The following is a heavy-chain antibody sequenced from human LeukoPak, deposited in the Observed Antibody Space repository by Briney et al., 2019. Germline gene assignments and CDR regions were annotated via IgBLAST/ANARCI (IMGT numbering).Heavy chain of an antibody. CDR2: IYSGGST. CDR1: GFTVSSNY. D-gene: IGHD1-26*01. CDR3: ARDSVGSSGSFELDY. V-gene: IGHV3-66*01. J-gene: IGHJ4*02. Sequence: PGGSLRLSCAASGFTVSSNYMSWVRQAPGKGLEWVSVIYSGGSTYYADSVKGRFTISRDNSKNTLYLQMNSLRAEDTAVYYCARDSVGSSGSFELDYWGQGTLVTVSS.